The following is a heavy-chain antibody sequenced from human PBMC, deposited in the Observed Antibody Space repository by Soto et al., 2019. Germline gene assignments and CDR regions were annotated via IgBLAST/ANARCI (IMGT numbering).Heavy chain of an antibody. CDR3: ARGHLTPNLAVAGTLDY. CDR1: GGTFSSYA. J-gene: IGHJ4*02. Sequence: ASVKVSCKASGGTFSSYAISWVRQAPGQGLEWMGGINPNSGGTNYAQKFQGWVTMTRDTSISTAYMELSRLRSDDTAVYYCARGHLTPNLAVAGTLDYWGQGTLVTVSS. V-gene: IGHV1-2*04. D-gene: IGHD6-19*01. CDR2: INPNSGGT.